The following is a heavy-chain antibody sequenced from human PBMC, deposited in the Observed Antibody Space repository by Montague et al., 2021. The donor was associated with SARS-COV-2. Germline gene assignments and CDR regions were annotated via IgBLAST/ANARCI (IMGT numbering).Heavy chain of an antibody. CDR3: ASTGSASY. V-gene: IGHV3-7*03. CDR2: IKQDGSGE. J-gene: IGHJ4*02. Sequence: SLRLSCAASGFALSSYWMTWVRQAPGKGLEWVANIKQDGSGEYYMDSVKGRFTISRDNGKNSVFLQMNSLRAEDTAVYYCASTGSASYWGQGTLVTVSS. D-gene: IGHD3-10*01. CDR1: GFALSSYW.